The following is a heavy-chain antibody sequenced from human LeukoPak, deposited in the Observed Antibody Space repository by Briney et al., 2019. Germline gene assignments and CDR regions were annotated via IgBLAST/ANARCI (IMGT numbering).Heavy chain of an antibody. CDR3: ARGKIIMIVDPRVYFDY. J-gene: IGHJ4*02. Sequence: ASVKVSCKASGYTFTGYYMHWVRQTAGQGLEWMRWINPNSGGINYAQKFQGRVTMTRDTSISTAYMELSSLRSEDTAVYYCARGKIIMIVDPRVYFDYWGQGTLVTISS. CDR1: GYTFTGYY. CDR2: INPNSGGI. V-gene: IGHV1-2*02. D-gene: IGHD3-22*01.